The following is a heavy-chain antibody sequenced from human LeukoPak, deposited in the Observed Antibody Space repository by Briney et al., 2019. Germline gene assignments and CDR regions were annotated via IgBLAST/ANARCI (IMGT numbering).Heavy chain of an antibody. Sequence: PGGSLRLSCEASGFTFSTNWMTWVRQAPGKGLEWVANINQHGSEKYYVDSVKGRFTISRDNAKNSLYLQMDSLRAEDTAMYYCARDASGSHFPARYYFDYWGQGTLVTVSS. CDR3: ARDASGSHFPARYYFDY. D-gene: IGHD1-26*01. CDR1: GFTFSTNW. V-gene: IGHV3-7*01. CDR2: INQHGSEK. J-gene: IGHJ4*02.